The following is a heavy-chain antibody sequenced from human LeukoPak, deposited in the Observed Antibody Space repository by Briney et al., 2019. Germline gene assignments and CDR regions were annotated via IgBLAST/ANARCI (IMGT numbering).Heavy chain of an antibody. D-gene: IGHD4-11*01. CDR2: ISGSGGST. J-gene: IGHJ6*03. CDR1: GFRISSYA. V-gene: IGHV3-23*01. CDR3: AKSGSNSDYYFYYMDV. Sequence: PGGSLRLSCAASGFRISSYAMSWVRQAPEKGLEWVSVISGSGGSTYYADSVKGRFTISRDNSKNTLYLQMNSLRAEDTAVYYCAKSGSNSDYYFYYMDVWGKGTTVTVSS.